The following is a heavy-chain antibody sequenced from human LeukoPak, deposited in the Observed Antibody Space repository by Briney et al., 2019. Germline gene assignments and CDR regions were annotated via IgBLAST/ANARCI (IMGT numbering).Heavy chain of an antibody. J-gene: IGHJ5*02. CDR1: GGSIRSSYYY. CDR2: IYDSGST. CDR3: ARLQYCSGTSCYWFDP. D-gene: IGHD2-2*01. V-gene: IGHV4-39*07. Sequence: SETLSLTCTVSGGSIRSSYYYWGWIRQPPGKGLEWIGSIYDSGSTYYNPSLKSRVTISVDTSKNQFSLKLNSVTAADTPVYYCARLQYCSGTSCYWFDPWSQGTLVTVSS.